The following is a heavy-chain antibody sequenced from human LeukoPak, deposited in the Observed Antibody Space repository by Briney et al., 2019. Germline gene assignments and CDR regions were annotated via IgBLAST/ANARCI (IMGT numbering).Heavy chain of an antibody. CDR3: ARSPTLTYYDFWSGYYFDY. CDR2: IYPGDSDT. J-gene: IGHJ4*02. D-gene: IGHD3-3*01. Sequence: GESLRISCKGSGYSFTSYWIGWVRQMPGKGLEWMGIIYPGDSDTRYSPSFQGQVTISADKSISTAYLQWSSLKASDTAMYYCARSPTLTYYDFWSGYYFDYWGQGTLVTVSS. V-gene: IGHV5-51*01. CDR1: GYSFTSYW.